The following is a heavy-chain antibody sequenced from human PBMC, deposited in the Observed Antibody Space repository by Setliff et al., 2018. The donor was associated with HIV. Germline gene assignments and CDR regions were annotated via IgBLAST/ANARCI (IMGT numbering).Heavy chain of an antibody. V-gene: IGHV6-1*01. D-gene: IGHD6-19*01. Sequence: SQTLSLTCAISGDSVSSNSAAWNWIRQSPSRGLEWLGRTYYKSKWYNDYAVSVKSRITINPDTSKNQFSLQLSSVTPEDTAVYYCASGAVAATGHYYYYYLYVWGKGTTVTVSS. J-gene: IGHJ6*03. CDR3: ASGAVAATGHYYYYYLYV. CDR2: TYYKSKWYN. CDR1: GDSVSSNSAA.